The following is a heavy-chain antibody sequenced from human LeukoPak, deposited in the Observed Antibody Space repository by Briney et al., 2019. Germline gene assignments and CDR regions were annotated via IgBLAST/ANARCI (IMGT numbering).Heavy chain of an antibody. J-gene: IGHJ3*02. D-gene: IGHD2-15*01. V-gene: IGHV4-59*01. CDR3: ARDFSDCSGGSCYSGAFDI. Sequence: SETLSLTCTVSGGSIRSYYWSWIRQPPGKGLEWIGYIYYSGSTNYNPSLKSRVTISVDTSTNQFSLKLSSVTAADTAVYYCARDFSDCSGGSCYSGAFDIWGQGTMVTVSS. CDR2: IYYSGST. CDR1: GGSIRSYY.